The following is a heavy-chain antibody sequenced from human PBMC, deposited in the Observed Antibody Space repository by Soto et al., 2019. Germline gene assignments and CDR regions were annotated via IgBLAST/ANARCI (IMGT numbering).Heavy chain of an antibody. Sequence: GGSLRLSCAASGFTFSSYSMNWVRQAPGKGLEWVSSISSSSSHIYYADSVKGRFTISRDNAKNSLYLQMNSLRAEDTAVYYCARDSRTRPWLVLHYFDYWGQGTMVTVSS. CDR3: ARDSRTRPWLVLHYFDY. V-gene: IGHV3-21*01. CDR2: ISSSSSHI. CDR1: GFTFSSYS. D-gene: IGHD6-19*01. J-gene: IGHJ4*02.